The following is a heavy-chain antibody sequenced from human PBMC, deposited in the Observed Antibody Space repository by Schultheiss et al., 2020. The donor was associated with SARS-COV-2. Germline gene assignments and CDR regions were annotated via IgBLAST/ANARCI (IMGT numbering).Heavy chain of an antibody. CDR3: AGVVRGVAGYFDY. CDR2: IYYSGST. J-gene: IGHJ4*02. Sequence: SETLSLTCTVSGGSISSYYWSWIRQPPGKGLEWIGYIYYSGSTNYNPSLKSRVTMSVDTSKNQFSLKLSSVTAADTAVYYCAGVVRGVAGYFDYWGQGTLVTVSS. CDR1: GGSISSYY. V-gene: IGHV4-59*12. D-gene: IGHD3-10*01.